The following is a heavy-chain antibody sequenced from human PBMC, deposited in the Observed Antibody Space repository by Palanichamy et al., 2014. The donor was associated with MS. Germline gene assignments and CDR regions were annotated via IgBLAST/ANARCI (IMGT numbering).Heavy chain of an antibody. CDR3: ASVLAILTGYYRYFDY. V-gene: IGHV1-69*10. CDR2: IIPILGIA. D-gene: IGHD3-9*01. J-gene: IGHJ4*02. CDR1: GGTFSSYA. Sequence: QVQLVQSGAEVKKPGSSVKVSCKASGGTFSSYAISWVRQAPGQGLEWMGGIIPILGIANYAQKFQGRVTITADKSTSTAYMELSSLSSEDTAVYYCASVLAILTGYYRYFDYWGQGTLVTVSS.